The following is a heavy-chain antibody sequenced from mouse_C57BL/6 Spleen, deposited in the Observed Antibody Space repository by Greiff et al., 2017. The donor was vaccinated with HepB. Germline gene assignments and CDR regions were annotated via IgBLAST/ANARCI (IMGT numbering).Heavy chain of an antibody. J-gene: IGHJ4*01. V-gene: IGHV1-26*01. CDR3: ARGGVAYYYAMDY. CDR2: INPNNGGT. Sequence: VQLQQSGSALVKPGASVKISCKASGYTLTDYYMNWVKQSHGKSIEWIGDINPNNGGTNYNQKFKGKDTLTVDKSSSTAYMELRSLTSEDSAGYDCARGGVAYYYAMDYWSQGTSDTASS. D-gene: IGHD1-1*01. CDR1: GYTLTDYY.